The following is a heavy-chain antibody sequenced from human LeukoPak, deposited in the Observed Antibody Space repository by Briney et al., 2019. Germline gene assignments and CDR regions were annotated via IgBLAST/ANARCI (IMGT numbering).Heavy chain of an antibody. J-gene: IGHJ6*02. CDR3: ARSRRDNYYYYYGMDV. CDR2: ISSSDTTI. CDR1: GFTFSSYE. D-gene: IGHD5-24*01. Sequence: GSLRLSCAASGFTFSSYEMTWVRQAPGKGLEWVSNISSSDTTIHYADSVKGRFTISRDNARNSLYLQMNSLRAEDTAVYYCARSRRDNYYYYYGMDVWGQGTTVTVSS. V-gene: IGHV3-48*03.